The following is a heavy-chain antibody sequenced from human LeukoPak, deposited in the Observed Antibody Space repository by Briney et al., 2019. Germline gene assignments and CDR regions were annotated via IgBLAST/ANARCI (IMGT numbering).Heavy chain of an antibody. J-gene: IGHJ4*02. CDR1: GYTFTSYY. CDR2: INPSGGST. Sequence: ASVKVSCKASGYTFTSYYMHWVRQAPGQGLEWMGIINPSGGSTSYAQKFQGRVTITADESTSTAYMELSSLRSEDTAVYYCVRASKVDTAMVPLDYWGQGTLVTVSS. D-gene: IGHD5-18*01. CDR3: VRASKVDTAMVPLDY. V-gene: IGHV1-46*01.